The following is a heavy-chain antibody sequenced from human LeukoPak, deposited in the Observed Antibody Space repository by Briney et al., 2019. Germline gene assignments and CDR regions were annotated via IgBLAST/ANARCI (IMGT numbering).Heavy chain of an antibody. CDR1: WDSVSSNSAA. CDR2: TYFRSKWFN. Sequence: SQTLSLTCAISWDSVSSNSAAWNWIRQSPSRGLEWLGRTYFRSKWFNDYALSVKSRITINPDTSKSQFSLQLNSVTPKDTAVYFCARGVRYFDLWGRGTLVTVSS. V-gene: IGHV6-1*01. J-gene: IGHJ2*01. CDR3: ARGVRYFDL.